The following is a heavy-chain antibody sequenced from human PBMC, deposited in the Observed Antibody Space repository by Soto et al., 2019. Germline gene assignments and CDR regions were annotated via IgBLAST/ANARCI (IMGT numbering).Heavy chain of an antibody. J-gene: IGHJ4*02. Sequence: EVQLVESGGGVVQPGESLRLSCAASGFSCSSSWMHWVRQPPGKGLVWVSRINDDGSNTRYADSVKGRFTISRDNAKNTLYLHMTSLRAEDTAVYYCARPYDFWTGYSLPGDNWGQGTLVTVSS. CDR1: GFSCSSSW. D-gene: IGHD3-3*01. CDR3: ARPYDFWTGYSLPGDN. V-gene: IGHV3-74*01. CDR2: INDDGSNT.